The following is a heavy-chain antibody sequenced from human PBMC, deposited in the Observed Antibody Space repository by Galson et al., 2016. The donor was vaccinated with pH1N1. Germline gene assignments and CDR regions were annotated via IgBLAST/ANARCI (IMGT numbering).Heavy chain of an antibody. CDR1: GFTFTSYA. V-gene: IGHV3-30*04. J-gene: IGHJ4*02. CDR2: ISNDGTKK. D-gene: IGHD2/OR15-2a*01. Sequence: SLRLSCAASGFTFTSYALHWVRQAPGKGLEWVAVISNDGTKKYYTDSVKGRFSVSRDNSKSTLHLHMTSLRGDDAGVYYCARAVFYDVDLLDYYFDYWGQGTLVIVSS. CDR3: ARAVFYDVDLLDYYFDY.